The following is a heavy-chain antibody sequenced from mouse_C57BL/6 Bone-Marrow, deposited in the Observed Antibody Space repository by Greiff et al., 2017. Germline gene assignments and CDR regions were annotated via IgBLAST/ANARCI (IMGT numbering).Heavy chain of an antibody. D-gene: IGHD1-1*01. V-gene: IGHV1-18*01. CDR2: INPNNGGT. Sequence: VQLQQSGPELVKPGASVKIPCKASGYTFTDYNMDWVKQSHGKSLEWIGDINPNNGGTIYNQKFKGKATLTVDKSSSTAYMELRSLTSEDTAVYYCARGAVGAHWYFDVWGTGTTVTVSS. CDR3: ARGAVGAHWYFDV. J-gene: IGHJ1*03. CDR1: GYTFTDYN.